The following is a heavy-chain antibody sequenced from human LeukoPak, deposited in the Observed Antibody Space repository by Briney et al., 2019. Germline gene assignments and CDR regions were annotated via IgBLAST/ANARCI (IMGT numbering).Heavy chain of an antibody. Sequence: ASVKVSCKSSGGIFISYGINWVRQAPGQGLEWMGGIIPVFETTNYAQKFQGRVTITADKSTSTAYMELSSLRSDDMAVYYCARGIWSTTVTAYYLDYWGQGTLVTVSS. J-gene: IGHJ4*02. CDR1: GGIFISYG. V-gene: IGHV1-69*06. D-gene: IGHD4-17*01. CDR2: IIPVFETT. CDR3: ARGIWSTTVTAYYLDY.